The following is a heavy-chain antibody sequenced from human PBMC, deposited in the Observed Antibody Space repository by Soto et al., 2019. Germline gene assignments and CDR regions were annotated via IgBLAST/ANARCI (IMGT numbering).Heavy chain of an antibody. D-gene: IGHD4-17*01. CDR1: GGSICRYY. J-gene: IGHJ3*02. V-gene: IGHV4-59*01. Sequence: QVQLQESGPGLVKPSETLSLTCTVSGGSICRYYWSWIRQPPGKGLEWIGYIYYSGSTNYNPSLKSRVTISVDTSKNQFSLKLSSVTAADTAMYYCARDYGGYDAFDIWGQGTMVTVSS. CDR2: IYYSGST. CDR3: ARDYGGYDAFDI.